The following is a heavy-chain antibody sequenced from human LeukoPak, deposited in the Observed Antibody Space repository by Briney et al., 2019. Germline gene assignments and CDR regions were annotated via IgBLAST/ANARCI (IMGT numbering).Heavy chain of an antibody. Sequence: PSETLSLTCAVYGGSFSGYYGSWIRQPPGKGLEWIGEINHSGSTNYNPSLKSRVTISVDTSKNQFSLKLSSVTAADTAVYYCAREGAPGYDPWGQGTLVTVSS. J-gene: IGHJ5*02. V-gene: IGHV4-34*01. D-gene: IGHD1-26*01. CDR1: GGSFSGYY. CDR3: AREGAPGYDP. CDR2: INHSGST.